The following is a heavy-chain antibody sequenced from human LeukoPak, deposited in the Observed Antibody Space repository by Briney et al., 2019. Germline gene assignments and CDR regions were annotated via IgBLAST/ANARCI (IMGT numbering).Heavy chain of an antibody. Sequence: SETLSLTCSVSGDSISSSDLYWGWIRQAPGKGLEWIANINSGGTTYYNPSLKSRVTISVDTSKNQFSLKLSSVTAADTAVYYCAREDSYYYYYYGMDVWGQGTTVTVSS. CDR1: GDSISSSDLY. CDR2: INSGGTT. V-gene: IGHV4-39*02. CDR3: AREDSYYYYYYGMDV. J-gene: IGHJ6*02.